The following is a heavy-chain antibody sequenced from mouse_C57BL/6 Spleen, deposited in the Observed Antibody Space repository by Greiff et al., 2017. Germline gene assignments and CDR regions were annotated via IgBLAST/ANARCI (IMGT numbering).Heavy chain of an antibody. CDR2: ISNGGGST. D-gene: IGHD1-1*01. V-gene: IGHV5-12*01. Sequence: EVMLVESGGGLVQPGGSLKLSCAASGFTFSDYYMYWVRQTPEKRLEWVAYISNGGGSTYYPDTVKGRFTISRDNAKNTLYLQMSRLKSEDTAMYYCARWDYYGSSDWFAYWGQGTLVTVSA. CDR1: GFTFSDYY. J-gene: IGHJ3*01. CDR3: ARWDYYGSSDWFAY.